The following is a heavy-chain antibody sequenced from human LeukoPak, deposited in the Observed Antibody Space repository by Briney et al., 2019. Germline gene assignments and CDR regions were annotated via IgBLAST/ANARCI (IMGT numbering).Heavy chain of an antibody. D-gene: IGHD4-11*01. CDR3: VRVGTVGGFDP. CDR1: GGSIRSSYYY. Sequence: MPSETLSLTCTVSGGSIRSSYYYWGWIRQPPGKGLEWIGSIYDSGSTYYNPSLKSRVPISVDTSKNQFSLKLSSVTAADTAVYYCVRVGTVGGFDPWGQGTLVTVSS. CDR2: IYDSGST. V-gene: IGHV4-39*07. J-gene: IGHJ5*02.